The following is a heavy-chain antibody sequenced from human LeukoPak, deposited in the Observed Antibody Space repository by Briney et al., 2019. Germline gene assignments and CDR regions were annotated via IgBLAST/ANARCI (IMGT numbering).Heavy chain of an antibody. D-gene: IGHD2-15*01. V-gene: IGHV3-66*01. Sequence: GGSLRLSCAASGFTVSSNYMSWVRQAPGKGLEWVSLIYTGGDTYYADSVKGRFTLSRDNSKNTVYLQMNSLRVEDTAMYYCATISDLLYYFDSWGQGTMVTVSS. CDR1: GFTVSSNY. CDR3: ATISDLLYYFDS. J-gene: IGHJ4*03. CDR2: IYTGGDT.